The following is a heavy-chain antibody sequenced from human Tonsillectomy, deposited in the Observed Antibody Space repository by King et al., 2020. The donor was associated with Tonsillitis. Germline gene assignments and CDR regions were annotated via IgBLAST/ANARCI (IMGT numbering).Heavy chain of an antibody. V-gene: IGHV3-30*02. D-gene: IGHD2-8*01. CDR2: IRYDGNNK. Sequence: VQLVESGGGVVQPGGSLRLSCVASGFTFSSYGMHWVRQAPGKGLEWVAFIRYDGNNKYYADSVRGRFTISRDNSKNTLYLQMNSLRAEDTAVYYCGVMVFAADYWGQGTLVTVSS. J-gene: IGHJ4*02. CDR3: GVMVFAADY. CDR1: GFTFSSYG.